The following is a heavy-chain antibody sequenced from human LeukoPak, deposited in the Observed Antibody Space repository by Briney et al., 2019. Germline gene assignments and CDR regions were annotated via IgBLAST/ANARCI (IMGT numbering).Heavy chain of an antibody. CDR1: GFTLNTYW. CDR2: TSADGTTT. CDR3: AQETGHWLAEYFQH. D-gene: IGHD6-19*01. Sequence: GGSLRLSCVASGFTLNTYWIHWVRQGPGKGLLWVSLTSADGTTTTYADSVNGRFTVSRDNAKNTLYLQMNSLRAEDTALYYCAQETGHWLAEYFQHWGQGTLVTVSS. J-gene: IGHJ1*01. V-gene: IGHV3-74*01.